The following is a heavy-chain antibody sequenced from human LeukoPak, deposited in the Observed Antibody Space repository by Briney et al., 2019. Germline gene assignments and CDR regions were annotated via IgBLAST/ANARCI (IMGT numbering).Heavy chain of an antibody. D-gene: IGHD4-23*01. CDR2: IIPIFGTA. CDR1: GGTFSSYA. CDR3: ARAATVVTQKIFDY. J-gene: IGHJ4*02. Sequence: ASVKVSCKASGGTFSSYAISWVRQAPGQGLEWMGGIIPIFGTANYAQKFQGRVTMTRDTSTSTVYMELSSLRSEDTAVYYCARAATVVTQKIFDYWGQGTLVTVSS. V-gene: IGHV1-69*05.